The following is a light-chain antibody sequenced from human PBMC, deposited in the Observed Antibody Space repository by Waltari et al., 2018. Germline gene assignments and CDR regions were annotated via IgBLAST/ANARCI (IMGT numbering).Light chain of an antibody. CDR1: SSVIVYFDY. Sequence: QSALTQPAAVSGSPGQSITISCTAASSVIVYFDYVSWYQHHPGQAPKLIIHEVIQRPAGVSNRFPGFKSGNTASLTISGLQADDEADYYCCSYTGGGTLFGGGTRLTVL. CDR2: EVI. J-gene: IGLJ2*01. CDR3: CSYTGGGTL. V-gene: IGLV2-14*01.